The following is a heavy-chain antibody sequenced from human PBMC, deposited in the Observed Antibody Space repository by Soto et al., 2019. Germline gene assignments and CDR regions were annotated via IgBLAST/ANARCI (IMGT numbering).Heavy chain of an antibody. D-gene: IGHD3-22*01. CDR3: AKDGGYDRSGYPDLFDY. V-gene: IGHV3-23*01. CDR2: MXGSGGSN. CDR1: GCTFSXYA. J-gene: IGHJ4*02. Sequence: PGGSLRLSCAASGCTFSXYAMSWVRQAPGKGLEWVSAMXGSGGSNNYAYSVKGRFTISRDNSKNTLYLQMNSLRAEDTAVYYCAKDGGYDRSGYPDLFDYWGQGTLVTVSS.